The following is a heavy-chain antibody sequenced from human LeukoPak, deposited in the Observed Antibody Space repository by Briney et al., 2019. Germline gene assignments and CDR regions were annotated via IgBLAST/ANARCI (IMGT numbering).Heavy chain of an antibody. CDR1: GFTFSNYA. Sequence: GGSLTLSCAASGFTFSNYAMSWVRQAPGKGLEWVASFSGSAGITNYADSVKGRFTISRDTSNSTVSLQMNILRAENTAIYYCARRSGVRDYYYSNYMDVWGKGTTVTISS. V-gene: IGHV3-23*01. D-gene: IGHD3-10*01. CDR2: FSGSAGIT. CDR3: ARRSGVRDYYYSNYMDV. J-gene: IGHJ6*03.